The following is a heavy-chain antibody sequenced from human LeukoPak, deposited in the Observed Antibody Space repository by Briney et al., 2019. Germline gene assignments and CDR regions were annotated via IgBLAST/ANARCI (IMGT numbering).Heavy chain of an antibody. J-gene: IGHJ4*02. D-gene: IGHD3-16*01. V-gene: IGHV4-34*01. CDR3: ARGRGEIRY. CDR2: INHSGST. Sequence: SETLSLTCAVYGGFFSGYYWSWIRQPPGKGLEWIGEINHSGSTNYNPSLKSRVTISVDTSKNQFSLKLSSVTAADTAVYYCARGRGEIRYWGQGTLVTVSS. CDR1: GGFFSGYY.